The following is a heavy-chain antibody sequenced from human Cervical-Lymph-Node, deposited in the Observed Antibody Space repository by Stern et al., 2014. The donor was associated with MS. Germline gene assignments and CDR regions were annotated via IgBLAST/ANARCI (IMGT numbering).Heavy chain of an antibody. V-gene: IGHV3-21*01. J-gene: IGHJ6*02. CDR1: GFTFSSYS. CDR3: ARDTRFYGMDV. Sequence: EVQLVESGGGLVKPGGSLRLSCAASGFTFSSYSMNWVRPAPGKGLEWVSSISSSSSYIYYADSVKGRFTISRDNAKNSLYLQMNSLRAEDTAVYYCARDTRFYGMDVWGQGTTVTVSS. CDR2: ISSSSSYI.